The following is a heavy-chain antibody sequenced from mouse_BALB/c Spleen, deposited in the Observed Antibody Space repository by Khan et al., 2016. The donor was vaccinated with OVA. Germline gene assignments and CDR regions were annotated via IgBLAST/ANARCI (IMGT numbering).Heavy chain of an antibody. Sequence: EVQLVESGPGLVKPSQSLSLTCTVTGYSITSGYGWNWIRQFPGNKLEWMGYISDSGSTNYNPFLKSRISITRDSSKNQFFMMLNSATTEDTATYYCARTARMKYWGQGTTLTVSS. CDR3: ARTARMKY. V-gene: IGHV3-2*02. D-gene: IGHD3-3*01. CDR2: ISDSGST. J-gene: IGHJ2*01. CDR1: GYSITSGYG.